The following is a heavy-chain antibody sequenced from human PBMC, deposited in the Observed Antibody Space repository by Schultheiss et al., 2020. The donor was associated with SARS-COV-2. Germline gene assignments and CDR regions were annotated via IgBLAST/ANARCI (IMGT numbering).Heavy chain of an antibody. CDR2: IYYSGST. V-gene: IGHV4-39*07. CDR1: GGSISSSSYY. D-gene: IGHD3-10*01. J-gene: IGHJ3*02. Sequence: SETLSLTCTVSGGSISSSSYYWGWIRQPPGKGLEWIGSIYYSGSTYYNPSLKSRVTISVDTSKNQFSLKLSSVTAADTAVYYCAGSYGSGSSDAFDIWGQGTMVTVSS. CDR3: AGSYGSGSSDAFDI.